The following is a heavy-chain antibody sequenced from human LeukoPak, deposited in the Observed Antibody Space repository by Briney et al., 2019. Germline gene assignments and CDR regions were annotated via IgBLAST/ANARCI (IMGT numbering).Heavy chain of an antibody. J-gene: IGHJ3*02. V-gene: IGHV3-21*01. CDR2: ISSSSSFR. Sequence: GGSLRLSCAAAGFTFSRDSVNWVRQAPGKGLEWVSSISSSSSFRYYADSVKGRFTISRDNAKNSLYLQMNSLRAEDTAVYYCARDDSSGWAGKDAFDIWGQGTMVTVSS. CDR3: ARDDSSGWAGKDAFDI. CDR1: GFTFSRDS. D-gene: IGHD6-19*01.